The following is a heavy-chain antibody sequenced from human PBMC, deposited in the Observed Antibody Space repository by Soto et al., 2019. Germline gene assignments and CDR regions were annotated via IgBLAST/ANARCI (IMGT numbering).Heavy chain of an antibody. D-gene: IGHD6-19*01. CDR3: ARGPSPPESSGWYVETSTL. Sequence: QVQLVQSGAEVKKPGSSVKVSCKASGGTFSSYAISWVRQAPGQGLEWMGGIIPIFGTANYAQKFQGRVTITADEXXSXAXXELSSLRSEDTAVYYCARGPSPPESSGWYVETSTLWGQGTLVTVSS. CDR1: GGTFSSYA. V-gene: IGHV1-69*12. J-gene: IGHJ4*02. CDR2: IIPIFGTA.